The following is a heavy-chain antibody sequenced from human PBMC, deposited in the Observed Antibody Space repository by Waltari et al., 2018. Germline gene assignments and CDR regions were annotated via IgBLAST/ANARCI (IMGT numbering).Heavy chain of an antibody. Sequence: LVKPGGSLRLSCAASGFTFSSYSMNWVRQAPGKGLEWVSSISSSSSYIYYADSVKGRFTISRDNAKNSLYLQMNSLRAEDTAVYYCARVWRDDYGDYNPDYWGQGTLVTVSS. D-gene: IGHD4-17*01. CDR3: ARVWRDDYGDYNPDY. J-gene: IGHJ4*02. CDR2: ISSSSSYI. V-gene: IGHV3-21*01. CDR1: GFTFSSYS.